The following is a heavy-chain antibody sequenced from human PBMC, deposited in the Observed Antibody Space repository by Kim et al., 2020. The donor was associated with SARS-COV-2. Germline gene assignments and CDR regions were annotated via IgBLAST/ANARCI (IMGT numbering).Heavy chain of an antibody. Sequence: GGSLRLSCAASWVTVSSTYMSWVRQSPGKGLEWFSTIYSYDTTRYADSVKGRFTISRDNSKNTLHLQMNNLRVEDTALYYCARGLDLDYSPDYWGQGTLVTVSS. D-gene: IGHD2-15*01. CDR1: WVTVSSTY. V-gene: IGHV3-53*01. CDR2: IYSYDTT. CDR3: ARGLDLDYSPDY. J-gene: IGHJ4*02.